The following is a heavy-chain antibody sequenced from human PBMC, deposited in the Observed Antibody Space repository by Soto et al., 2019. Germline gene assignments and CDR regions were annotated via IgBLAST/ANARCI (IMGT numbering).Heavy chain of an antibody. CDR3: ARDLVATIPHY. CDR1: GGTFSSYT. CDR2: IIPILGIA. V-gene: IGHV1-69*02. D-gene: IGHD5-12*01. Sequence: QVQLVQCGAEVKKPGSSVKVSCKASGGTFSSYTISWVRQAPGQGLEWMGRIIPILGIANYAQKFQGRVTITADKSTSTAYMELSSLRSEDTAVYYCARDLVATIPHYWGQGTLVTVSS. J-gene: IGHJ4*02.